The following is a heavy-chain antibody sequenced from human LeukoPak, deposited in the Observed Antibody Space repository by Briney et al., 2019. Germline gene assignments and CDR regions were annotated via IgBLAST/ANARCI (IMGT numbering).Heavy chain of an antibody. CDR2: ISYDGSNK. Sequence: PGGSLRLSCAASGFTFSSYAMHWVRQAPGKGLEWVAVISYDGSNKYYADSVKGRFTISRDNSKNTLYLQMNSLRAEDTAVYYCARVRTPYYDSSDAFDIWGQGTLVTVSS. D-gene: IGHD3-22*01. CDR1: GFTFSSYA. J-gene: IGHJ3*02. V-gene: IGHV3-30*04. CDR3: ARVRTPYYDSSDAFDI.